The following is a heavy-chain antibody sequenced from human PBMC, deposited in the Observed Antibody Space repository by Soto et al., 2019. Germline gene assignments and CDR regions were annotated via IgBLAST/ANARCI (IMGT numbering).Heavy chain of an antibody. D-gene: IGHD4-17*01. V-gene: IGHV5-51*03. J-gene: IGHJ3*01. CDR2: IYPGDSDT. CDR1: GYSFTSYW. CDR3: AAVTTTASFSAFKV. Sequence: EVQLVQSGGEVKKPGESLKISCQASGYSFTSYWIGWVRQMSGKGLEGMGIIYPGDSDTRYSPSFHGQVTISADKSINTAYLPWRSLKASDTAMYYCAAVTTTASFSAFKVWGRGTMVAVSS.